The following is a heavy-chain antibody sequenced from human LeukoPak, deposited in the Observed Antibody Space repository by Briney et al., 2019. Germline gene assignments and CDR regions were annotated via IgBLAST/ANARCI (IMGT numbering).Heavy chain of an antibody. CDR3: ARGPELNYYDSSGYYSN. CDR1: GFTFSSYW. V-gene: IGHV3-7*03. CDR2: IKQDGSEK. Sequence: GGSLRLSCAASGFTFSSYWMSWVRQAPGKGLEWVANIKQDGSEKYYVDSVKGRFTISRDNAKNSLYLQMNSLRAEDTAVYYCARGPELNYYDSSGYYSNWGQGTLVTVSS. J-gene: IGHJ4*02. D-gene: IGHD3-22*01.